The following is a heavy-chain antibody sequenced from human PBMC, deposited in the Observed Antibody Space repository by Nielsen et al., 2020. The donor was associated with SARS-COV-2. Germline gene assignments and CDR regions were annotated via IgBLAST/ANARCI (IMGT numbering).Heavy chain of an antibody. J-gene: IGHJ4*02. CDR3: ARAPSITIFGVVNNFDY. CDR1: GYTFTSYA. Sequence: ASVKVSCKASGYTFTSYAMHWVRQAPGQRLEWMGWINAGNGNTKYSQKFQGRVTITRDTSASTAYMELSSLRSEDTAVYYCARAPSITIFGVVNNFDYWGQGTLVTVSS. D-gene: IGHD3-3*01. V-gene: IGHV1-3*01. CDR2: INAGNGNT.